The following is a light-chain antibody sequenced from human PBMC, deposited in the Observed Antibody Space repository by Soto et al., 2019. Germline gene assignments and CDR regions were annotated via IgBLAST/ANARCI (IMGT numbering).Light chain of an antibody. J-gene: IGKJ1*01. Sequence: EIVLTQSPGTLSLSPGERATLSCRASQSVSSKYLAWYQQKPGQAPRVLIYGTSIRASGVPERFSGGGSGTDFTLTITRLQSEDFAVYYCQQYNNWPPGTFGQGTKVDIK. CDR3: QQYNNWPPGT. V-gene: IGKV3-20*01. CDR1: QSVSSKY. CDR2: GTS.